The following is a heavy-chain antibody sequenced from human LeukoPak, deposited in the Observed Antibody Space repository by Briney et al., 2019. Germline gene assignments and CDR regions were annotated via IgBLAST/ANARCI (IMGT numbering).Heavy chain of an antibody. CDR3: ARDGFSSGWYSYFDY. J-gene: IGHJ4*02. D-gene: IGHD6-19*01. V-gene: IGHV3-48*03. Sequence: GGSLRLSCAASGFTFSSYEMNWVRQAPGKGLEWVSYISSSGSTIYYADSVKGRCTISRDNAKNSLYLQMNSLRAEDTAVYYCARDGFSSGWYSYFDYWGQGTLVTVSS. CDR1: GFTFSSYE. CDR2: ISSSGSTI.